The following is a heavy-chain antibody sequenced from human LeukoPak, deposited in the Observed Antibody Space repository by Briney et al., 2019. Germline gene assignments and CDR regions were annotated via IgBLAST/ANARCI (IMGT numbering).Heavy chain of an antibody. D-gene: IGHD1-14*01. J-gene: IGHJ4*02. CDR2: INPTGGST. CDR1: GYTFTPYF. V-gene: IGHV1-46*01. Sequence: ASVKVSCKASGYTFTPYFIHWVRQAPGQGLEWIGIINPTGGSTTYAQKFQGRVTVTRDMSTSTVYMVLSSLTSEDTAVYYCARDRVIVGGTATYNFDHRGQGTLVTVSS. CDR3: ARDRVIVGGTATYNFDH.